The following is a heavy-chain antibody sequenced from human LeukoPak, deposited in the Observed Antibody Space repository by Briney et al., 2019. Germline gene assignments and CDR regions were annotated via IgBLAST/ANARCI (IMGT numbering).Heavy chain of an antibody. CDR1: GGSFSGYY. Sequence: PSETLSLTCAVYGGSFSGYYWSWIRQPPGKGLEWIGEINHSGSTNYNPSLKSRVTISVDTSKNQFSLKLSSVTAADTAVYYCARAPTPIHTLFDYWGQGTLVTVSS. CDR2: INHSGST. J-gene: IGHJ4*02. D-gene: IGHD4-17*01. V-gene: IGHV4-34*01. CDR3: ARAPTPIHTLFDY.